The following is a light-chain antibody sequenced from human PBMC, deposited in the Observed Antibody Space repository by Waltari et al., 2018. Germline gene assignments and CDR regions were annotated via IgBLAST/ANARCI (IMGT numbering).Light chain of an antibody. V-gene: IGLV3-25*03. CDR1: VLSNHY. CDR2: KDT. CDR3: QSADSTGRGYV. Sequence: SDELTQPPSVSLSPGQPARITFFGDVLSNHYPHWYKHKPGQAPVMVIFKDTERPPGIPERISGSSSGTTATLTIRGAQAEDEADYYCQSADSTGRGYVFGTGTKVTVL. J-gene: IGLJ1*01.